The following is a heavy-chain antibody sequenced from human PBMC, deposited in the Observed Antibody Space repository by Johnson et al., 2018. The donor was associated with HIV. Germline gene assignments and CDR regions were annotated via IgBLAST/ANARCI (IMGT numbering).Heavy chain of an antibody. CDR1: GFTFSSYA. J-gene: IGHJ3*02. CDR3: AKSSIAVQDAFDI. CDR2: ISSAGSNK. Sequence: VQLVESGGGVVQPGRSLRLSCAASGFTFSSYAMHWVRKAPGQGLEWVAVISSAGSNKYYADSVKRRFTISRDNSKNTLYLQMNSLRAEDTAVYFCAKSSIAVQDAFDIWGQGTMVTVSS. V-gene: IGHV3-30*14. D-gene: IGHD6-19*01.